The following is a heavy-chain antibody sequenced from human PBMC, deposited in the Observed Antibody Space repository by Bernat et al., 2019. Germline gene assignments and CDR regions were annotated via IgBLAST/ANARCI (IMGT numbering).Heavy chain of an antibody. CDR1: GFTFSSYA. CDR3: AKVGPAAMEGDYFDY. CDR2: ISYDGSNK. Sequence: QVQLVESGGGVVQPGRSLRLSCAVSGFTFSSYAMYWVRQAPGKGLEWVAVISYDGSNKYYADSVKGRFTISRDNSKNTLYLQMNSLRAEDTAVYYCAKVGPAAMEGDYFDYWGQGTLVTVSS. J-gene: IGHJ4*02. V-gene: IGHV3-30*04. D-gene: IGHD2-2*01.